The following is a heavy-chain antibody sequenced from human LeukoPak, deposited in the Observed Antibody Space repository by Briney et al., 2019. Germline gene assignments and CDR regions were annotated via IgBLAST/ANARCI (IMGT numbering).Heavy chain of an antibody. D-gene: IGHD2-8*01. V-gene: IGHV3-23*01. Sequence: QSGGSLRLSCAASGFTFSDYAMNWVRQAPGKGLEWVSVVGGDDATYYTDSVKGRFTISRDSSKNTLSLQMNSLRLEDTAVYYCAKDSWSRNGIYDPFDIWGQGTLVTVSS. CDR1: GFTFSDYA. CDR3: AKDSWSRNGIYDPFDI. CDR2: VGGDDAT. J-gene: IGHJ3*02.